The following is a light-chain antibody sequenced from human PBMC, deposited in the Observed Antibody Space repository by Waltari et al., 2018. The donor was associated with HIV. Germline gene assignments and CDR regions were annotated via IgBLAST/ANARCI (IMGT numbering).Light chain of an antibody. V-gene: IGKV1-39*01. CDR3: QQTFTTPLT. CDR2: AAS. Sequence: IQIIQSPSSLSASIGDRLTITCQTSQYINMYLNWYQQKPGKAPSLLIFAASTLHTGVPSRFSASASGTTFSLAISSLQPDDIATYYCQQTFTTPLTFGAGTKIEI. J-gene: IGKJ4*01. CDR1: QYINMY.